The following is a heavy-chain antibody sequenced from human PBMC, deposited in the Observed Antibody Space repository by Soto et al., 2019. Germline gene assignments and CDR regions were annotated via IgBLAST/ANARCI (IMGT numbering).Heavy chain of an antibody. CDR3: ARVGSDASSGYYPNDAFDI. J-gene: IGHJ3*02. Sequence: SETLSLTCTVSGGSVSSGSYYWSWIRQPPGKGLEWIGCIYTSGSTNYNPSLKSRVTMSVDTSKNQFSLKLSSVTAADTAVYYCARVGSDASSGYYPNDAFDIWGQGTMVTVSS. CDR2: IYTSGST. D-gene: IGHD3-22*01. CDR1: GGSVSSGSYY. V-gene: IGHV4-61*01.